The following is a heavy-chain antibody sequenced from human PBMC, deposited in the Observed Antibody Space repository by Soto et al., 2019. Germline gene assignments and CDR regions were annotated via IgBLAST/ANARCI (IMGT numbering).Heavy chain of an antibody. CDR2: IIPIFGTA. CDR1: GGTFSSYA. Sequence: QVQLVQSGAEVKKPGSSVKVSCKASGGTFSSYAISWVRQAPGQGLEWMGGIIPIFGTANYAQKFQGRVTITADKSTSTAYMELSSLRSEDTAVYYCARDVGHLEWLLEHNWFDPWGQGTLVTVSS. CDR3: ARDVGHLEWLLEHNWFDP. J-gene: IGHJ5*02. D-gene: IGHD3-3*01. V-gene: IGHV1-69*06.